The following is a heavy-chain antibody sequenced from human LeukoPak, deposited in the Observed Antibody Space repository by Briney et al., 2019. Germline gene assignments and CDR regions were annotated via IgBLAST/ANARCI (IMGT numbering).Heavy chain of an antibody. Sequence: SETLSLTCNVSGGSISSGSYCWSWVRQPAGKGLEWIGHIHISGNTIYNPSLKSRVTISVDTSKNQFSLKLSSVTAADTAVYYCARDAGATKGALPGYWGQGTLVTVSS. CDR1: GGSISSGSYC. CDR2: IHISGNT. CDR3: ARDAGATKGALPGY. V-gene: IGHV4-61*09. D-gene: IGHD1-26*01. J-gene: IGHJ4*02.